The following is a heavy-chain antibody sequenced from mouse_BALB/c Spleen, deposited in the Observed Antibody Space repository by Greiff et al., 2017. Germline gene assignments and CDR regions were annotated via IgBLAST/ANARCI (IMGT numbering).Heavy chain of an antibody. CDR2: IWRGGST. J-gene: IGHJ4*01. V-gene: IGHV2-5-1*01. CDR1: GFSLTSYG. Sequence: QVQLQQSGPSLVQPSQSLSITCTVSGFSLTSYGVHWVRQSPGKGLEWLGVIWRGGSTDYNAAFMSRLSITKDNSKSQVFFKMNSLQADDTAIYYCAKNKGDYDGGAPMDYWGQGTSVTVSS. D-gene: IGHD2-4*01. CDR3: AKNKGDYDGGAPMDY.